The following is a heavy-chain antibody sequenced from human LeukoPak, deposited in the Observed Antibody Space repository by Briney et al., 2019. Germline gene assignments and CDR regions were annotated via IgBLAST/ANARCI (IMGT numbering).Heavy chain of an antibody. V-gene: IGHV4-4*02. J-gene: IGHJ4*02. CDR3: ARHGMYSGSESYYDPFDY. Sequence: KPSETLSLTCGVSGGSISTTNWWTWVRQPPGEGLEWIGEVHLSGRTHYNPSLESRVTMSVDTSKNQFSLRLSSVTAADTAVYYCARHGMYSGSESYYDPFDYWGQGTLVTVSS. D-gene: IGHD3-10*01. CDR2: VHLSGRT. CDR1: GGSISTTNW.